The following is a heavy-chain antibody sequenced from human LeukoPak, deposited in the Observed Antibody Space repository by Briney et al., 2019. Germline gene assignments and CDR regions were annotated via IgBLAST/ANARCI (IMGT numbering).Heavy chain of an antibody. CDR1: GFTFSSSA. CDR2: ISYDATNK. V-gene: IGHV3-30-3*01. J-gene: IGHJ3*02. Sequence: GGSLRLSWAASGFTFSSSAMHWVRPAPGKGLEWGAVISYDATNKYSADSVKGRFTISRDNSKNTLYLQMNSPRAEDTAVYNCARAPTRDIAAFDIWGQGTMVTV. D-gene: IGHD1/OR15-1a*01. CDR3: ARAPTRDIAAFDI.